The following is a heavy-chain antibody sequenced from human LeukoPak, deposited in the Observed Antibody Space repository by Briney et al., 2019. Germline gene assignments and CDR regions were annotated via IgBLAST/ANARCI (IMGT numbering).Heavy chain of an antibody. J-gene: IGHJ5*02. V-gene: IGHV6-1*01. CDR3: ASQLERRENWFDP. Sequence: SQTLSLTCAISGDSLSSNSAAWNWLRQSPSRGLEWLGRTYYRSKWYNDYAVSVKSRITVNPDTSKNQFPLQLNSVTPEDTAVYYCASQLERRENWFDPWGQGTLVTVSS. D-gene: IGHD1-1*01. CDR2: TYYRSKWYN. CDR1: GDSLSSNSAA.